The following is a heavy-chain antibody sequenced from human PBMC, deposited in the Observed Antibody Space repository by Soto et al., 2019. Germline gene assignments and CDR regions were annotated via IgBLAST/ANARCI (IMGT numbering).Heavy chain of an antibody. V-gene: IGHV1-8*01. CDR1: GYTFTSYD. Sequence: ASVKVSCKASGYTFTSYDINWVRQATGQGLEWMGWMNPNSGNTGYAQKFQGRVTMTRNTSISTAYMELSSLRSEDTAVYYCATVPGGYCSSTSCYRPYYYYYMDVWGKGTTVTVSS. CDR2: MNPNSGNT. D-gene: IGHD2-2*01. J-gene: IGHJ6*03. CDR3: ATVPGGYCSSTSCYRPYYYYYMDV.